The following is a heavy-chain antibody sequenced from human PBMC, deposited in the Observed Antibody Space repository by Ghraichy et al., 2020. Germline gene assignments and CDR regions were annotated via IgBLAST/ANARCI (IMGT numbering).Heavy chain of an antibody. CDR1: GGSFSGYY. Sequence: SETLSLTCAVYGGSFSGYYWSWIRQPPGKGLEWIGEINHSGSTNYNPSLKSRVTISVDTSKNQFSLKLSSVTAADTAVYYCARGSTRIRAIVRLDAFDIWGQGTMVTVS. CDR2: INHSGST. D-gene: IGHD2-8*01. J-gene: IGHJ3*02. V-gene: IGHV4-34*01. CDR3: ARGSTRIRAIVRLDAFDI.